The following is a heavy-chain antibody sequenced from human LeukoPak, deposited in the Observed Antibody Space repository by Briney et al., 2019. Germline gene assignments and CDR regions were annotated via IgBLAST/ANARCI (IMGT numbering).Heavy chain of an antibody. V-gene: IGHV1-69*04. Sequence: SVKVSCKASGGTFSSYAISWVRQAPGQGLEWMGGIIPILGIANYAQKFQGRVTITADKSTSTAYMELSSLRSEDTAVYYCARSGGGTDPSPSDYWGQGTPVTVSS. CDR2: IIPILGIA. CDR1: GGTFSSYA. J-gene: IGHJ4*02. CDR3: ARSGGGTDPSPSDY. D-gene: IGHD1-26*01.